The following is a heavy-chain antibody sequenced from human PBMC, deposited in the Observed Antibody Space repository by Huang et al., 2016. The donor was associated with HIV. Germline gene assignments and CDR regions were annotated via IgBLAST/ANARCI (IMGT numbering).Heavy chain of an antibody. Sequence: EVQLVESGGGLVQPGGSLRLSCAASGFSISSHWLHWVRQAPGKGVVGGSRINREGRSTSYADYVKGRFTISRDNAKNTLYLQMNSLRAEDTAVYYCARDPRIQSWLNFFDYWGQGTLVSVSS. J-gene: IGHJ4*02. CDR2: INREGRST. V-gene: IGHV3-74*01. D-gene: IGHD3-22*01. CDR1: GFSISSHW. CDR3: ARDPRIQSWLNFFDY.